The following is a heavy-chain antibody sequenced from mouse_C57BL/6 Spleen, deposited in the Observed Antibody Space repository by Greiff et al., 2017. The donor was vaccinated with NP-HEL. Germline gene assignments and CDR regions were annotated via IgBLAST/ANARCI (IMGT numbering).Heavy chain of an antibody. V-gene: IGHV5-16*01. Sequence: EVKVVESEGGLVQPGSSMKLSCTASGFTFSDYYMAWVRQVPEKGLEWVANINYDGSSTYYLDSLKSRFIISRDNAKNILYLQMSSLKSEDTATYYCARGSSGYAMDYWGQGTSVTVSS. CDR3: ARGSSGYAMDY. J-gene: IGHJ4*01. CDR1: GFTFSDYY. CDR2: INYDGSST. D-gene: IGHD3-2*02.